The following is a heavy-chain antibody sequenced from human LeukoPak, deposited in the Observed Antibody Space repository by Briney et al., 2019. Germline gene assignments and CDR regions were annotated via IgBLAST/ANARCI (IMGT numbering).Heavy chain of an antibody. CDR2: ISRSSTTI. J-gene: IGHJ3*02. CDR1: GFTFSIYA. CDR3: ARDLVVKRYAFDI. V-gene: IGHV3-48*02. Sequence: GGSLRLSCAASGFTFSIYAMSWVRQALGKGLEWVSYISRSSTTIYYADSVKGRFTISRDNAKNSLYLQMNSLRDEDTAVYYCARDLVVKRYAFDIWGQGTMVTVSS. D-gene: IGHD2-21*01.